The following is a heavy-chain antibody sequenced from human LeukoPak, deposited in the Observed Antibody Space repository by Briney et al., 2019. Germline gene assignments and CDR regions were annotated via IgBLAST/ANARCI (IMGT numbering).Heavy chain of an antibody. CDR2: IYYSGST. CDR3: AKSTGYGLIDI. J-gene: IGHJ3*02. V-gene: IGHV4-39*07. CDR1: GGSISSSSYY. D-gene: IGHD3-9*01. Sequence: SETLSLTCTVSGGSISSSSYYWGWLRQPPGKGLEWIGSIYYSGSTYYNPALKSRVTISLDTSRNQFSLKLTSVTAAGTAVYYCAKSTGYGLIDIWGQGTMVTVSS.